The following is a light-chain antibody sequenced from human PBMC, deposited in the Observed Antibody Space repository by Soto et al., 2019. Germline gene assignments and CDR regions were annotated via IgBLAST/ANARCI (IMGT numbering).Light chain of an antibody. V-gene: IGKV3-11*01. CDR3: QQPSNWAVT. CDR2: DAS. J-gene: IGKJ4*01. Sequence: EIVLTQSPATLSLSPGERATLSCRASQSVSSYLAWYQQKPGQAPRLLIYDASNRATGIPARFSGSGSGTEFTLTISSLEPEDFALYYCQQPSNWAVTFGGGTKVEIK. CDR1: QSVSSY.